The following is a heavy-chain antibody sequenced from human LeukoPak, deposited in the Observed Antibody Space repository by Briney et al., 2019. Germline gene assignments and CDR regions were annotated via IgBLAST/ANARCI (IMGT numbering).Heavy chain of an antibody. CDR2: FDPEDGET. D-gene: IGHD3-10*01. Sequence: GASVKVSCKASGGTFSSYAISWVRQAPGQGLEWMGGFDPEDGETIYAQKFQGRVTMTEDTSTDTAYMELSSLRSEDTAVYYCATDYEWFGNRTDYWGQGTLVTVSS. CDR3: ATDYEWFGNRTDY. J-gene: IGHJ4*02. CDR1: GGTFSSYA. V-gene: IGHV1-24*01.